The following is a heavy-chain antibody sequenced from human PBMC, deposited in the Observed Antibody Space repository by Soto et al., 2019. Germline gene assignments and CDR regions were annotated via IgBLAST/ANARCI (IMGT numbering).Heavy chain of an antibody. CDR1: GGSISSYY. Sequence: SETLSLTCTVSGGSISSYYWSWIRQPPGKGLEWIGYIYYSGSTNYNPSLKSRVTISVDTSKNQFSLKLSSVTAADTAVYYCARDRGYSYVELSAFDIWGQGTMVTVSS. CDR2: IYYSGST. V-gene: IGHV4-59*01. D-gene: IGHD5-18*01. CDR3: ARDRGYSYVELSAFDI. J-gene: IGHJ3*02.